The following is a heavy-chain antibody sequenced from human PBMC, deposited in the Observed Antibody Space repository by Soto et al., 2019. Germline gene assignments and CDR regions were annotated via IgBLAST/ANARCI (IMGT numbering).Heavy chain of an antibody. D-gene: IGHD4-17*01. V-gene: IGHV3-23*01. CDR2: ISGSGGST. Sequence: PGGSLRLSCAASGFTFSSYAMSWVRQAPGKGLEWVSAISGSGGSTYYADSVKGRSTISRDNSKNTLYLQMNSLRAEDTAVYYCAKAYGVTFYGMDVWGQGTTVTVSS. CDR1: GFTFSSYA. J-gene: IGHJ6*02. CDR3: AKAYGVTFYGMDV.